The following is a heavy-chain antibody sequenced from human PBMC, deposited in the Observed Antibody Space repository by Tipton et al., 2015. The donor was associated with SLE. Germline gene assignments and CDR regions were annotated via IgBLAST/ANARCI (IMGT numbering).Heavy chain of an antibody. CDR2: IYTSGGT. J-gene: IGHJ3*02. CDR1: GGSISSGSYY. CDR3: ARDLGRIMNTFGGPDAFDI. V-gene: IGHV4-61*09. D-gene: IGHD3-16*01. Sequence: TLSLTCTVSGGSISSGSYYWSWIRQPAGKGLEWIGHIYTSGGTNYNPSLKSRVTISVDTSKNQFSLKLSSVTAADTAVYYCARDLGRIMNTFGGPDAFDIWGQGTMVTVSS.